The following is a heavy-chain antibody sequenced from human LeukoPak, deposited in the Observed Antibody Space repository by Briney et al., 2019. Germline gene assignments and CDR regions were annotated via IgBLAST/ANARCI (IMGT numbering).Heavy chain of an antibody. Sequence: GGSLRLSCAASGFTFSSFDMHWVRQPPGQGLEWVSTLRPASHTYYPRSVDGRFTLSRDNAKNSLYLQMNSLTAGDTAVYYCARGPPRGKYYYMDVWGKGTTVTVSS. CDR1: GFTFSSFD. CDR2: LRPASHT. J-gene: IGHJ6*03. V-gene: IGHV3-13*01. D-gene: IGHD1-1*01. CDR3: ARGPPRGKYYYMDV.